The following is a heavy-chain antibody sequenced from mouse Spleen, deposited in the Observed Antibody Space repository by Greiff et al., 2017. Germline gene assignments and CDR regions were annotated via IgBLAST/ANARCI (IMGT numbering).Heavy chain of an antibody. CDR1: GYTFTSYW. CDR2: IHPNSGST. J-gene: IGHJ3*01. Sequence: QVQLQQPGAELVKPGASVKLSCKASGYTFTSYWMHWVKQRPGQGLEWIGMIHPNSGSTNYNEKFKSKATLTVDKSSSTAYMQLSSLTSEDSAVYYCARDSSGHTPWFAYWGQGTLVTVSA. CDR3: ARDSSGHTPWFAY. V-gene: IGHV1-64*01. D-gene: IGHD3-2*02.